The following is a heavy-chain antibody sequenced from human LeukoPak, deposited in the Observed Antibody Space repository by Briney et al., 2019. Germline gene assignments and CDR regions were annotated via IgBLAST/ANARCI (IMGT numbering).Heavy chain of an antibody. J-gene: IGHJ4*02. CDR3: ARLDSSSWSEPDY. CDR2: IHNSGTS. CDR1: DDSISDYY. Sequence: PSETLSLTCTVSDDSISDYYRGWIRQPPGKGLEWIGYIHNSGTSTYNLSLKSRVTISADTSKNQFSLKLSSVTAADTAVYYCARLDSSSWSEPDYWGQGTLVTVSS. D-gene: IGHD6-13*01. V-gene: IGHV4-59*01.